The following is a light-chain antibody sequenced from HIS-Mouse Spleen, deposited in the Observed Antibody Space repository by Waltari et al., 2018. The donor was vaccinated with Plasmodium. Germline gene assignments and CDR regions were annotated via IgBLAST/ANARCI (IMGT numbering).Light chain of an antibody. V-gene: IGLV2-23*03. CDR2: EGS. J-gene: IGLJ2*01. CDR1: SSDVGSYNL. CDR3: CSYAGSSSFVV. Sequence: QSALTQPASVSGSPGQSITISCTGTSSDVGSYNLVSWYQQHPGKAPKLMFYEGSKRPSGVSNRFSGSKLVNTASLTISGLQAEDEADYYCCSYAGSSSFVVFGGGTKLTVL.